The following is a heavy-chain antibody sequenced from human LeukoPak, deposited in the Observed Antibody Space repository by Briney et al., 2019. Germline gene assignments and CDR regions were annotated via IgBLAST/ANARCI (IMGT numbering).Heavy chain of an antibody. Sequence: PGGSLRLSCAASGFTFSSYAMHWVRQAPGKGLEWVAVISYDGSNKYYADSVKGRFTISRDNSKNTLYLQMNSLRAEDTAVYYCARGAVRGVIKNFDLWGRGTLVTVSS. D-gene: IGHD3-10*01. V-gene: IGHV3-30*04. CDR2: ISYDGSNK. CDR1: GFTFSSYA. CDR3: ARGAVRGVIKNFDL. J-gene: IGHJ2*01.